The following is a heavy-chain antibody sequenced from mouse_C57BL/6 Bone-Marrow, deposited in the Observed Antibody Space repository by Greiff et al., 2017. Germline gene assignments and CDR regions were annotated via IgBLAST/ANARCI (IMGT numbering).Heavy chain of an antibody. CDR1: GFNIKDDY. J-gene: IGHJ2*01. CDR3: TTVYYYGSSPSSLNY. CDR2: IDPENGDT. V-gene: IGHV14-4*01. D-gene: IGHD1-1*01. Sequence: VQLQQPGAELVRPGASVKLSCTASGFNIKDDYMHWVKQRPEHGLEWIGWIDPENGDTEYASKFQGKATITADTSSNTAYLQLSSLTSEDTDVYYCTTVYYYGSSPSSLNYWDQGTTLTVSS.